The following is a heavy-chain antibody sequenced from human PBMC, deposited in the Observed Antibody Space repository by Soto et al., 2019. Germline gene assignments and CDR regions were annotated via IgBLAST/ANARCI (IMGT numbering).Heavy chain of an antibody. J-gene: IGHJ6*02. D-gene: IGHD7-27*01. CDR1: GDSVTSGSYY. CDR3: AREWGLLPYYVMNV. Sequence: SETLSLTCIVSGDSVTSGSYYWTWLRQPPGKGLEWIGYISYTGRTKYNPSLQSRVTISVDTSKNDFTLNLSSVTAADTAVYFCAREWGLLPYYVMNVWGHGTAVTVSS. CDR2: ISYTGRT. V-gene: IGHV4-61*03.